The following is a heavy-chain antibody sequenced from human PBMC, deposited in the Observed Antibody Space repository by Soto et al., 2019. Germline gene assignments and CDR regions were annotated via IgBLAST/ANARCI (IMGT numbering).Heavy chain of an antibody. V-gene: IGHV3-21*01. CDR1: GFTFSSYS. D-gene: IGHD2-21*02. Sequence: PWGSLRLSCAASGFTFSSYSMNWVRQDPGKGLEWVSSISSSSSYIYYADSVKGRFTISRDNAKNSLYLQMNSLRAEDTAVYYCARDYTKVVTAGTPGYWGKGNMVTVSA. CDR3: ARDYTKVVTAGTPGY. J-gene: IGHJ4*02. CDR2: ISSSSSYI.